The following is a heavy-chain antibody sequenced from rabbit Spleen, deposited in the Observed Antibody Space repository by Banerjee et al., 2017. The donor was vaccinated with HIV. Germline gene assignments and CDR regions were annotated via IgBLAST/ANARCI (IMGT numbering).Heavy chain of an antibody. CDR2: IYAGSSGAT. CDR1: GFSFSSNYY. J-gene: IGHJ4*01. D-gene: IGHD6-1*01. Sequence: QSLEESGGDLVKPGASLTLTCTASGFSFSSNYYMCWVRQAPGKGLEWIACIYAGSSGATYYASWVNGRFTISSHNAQNTLYLQLNSLTAADTATYFCARGPPYAGYAGYGYVYLNLWGQGTLVTVS. CDR3: ARGPPYAGYAGYGYVYLNL. V-gene: IGHV1S40*01.